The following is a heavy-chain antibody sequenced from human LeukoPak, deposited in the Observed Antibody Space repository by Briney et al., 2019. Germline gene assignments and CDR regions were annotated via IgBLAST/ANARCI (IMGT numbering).Heavy chain of an antibody. D-gene: IGHD6-25*01. CDR3: ASDVLAPARHDAFDV. V-gene: IGHV1-2*02. CDR1: GYTFTGYY. J-gene: IGHJ3*01. CDR2: INPQNGDT. Sequence: ASVKVSCKASGYTFTGYYIHWVRQAPGQGLECVGWINPQNGDTYSTEKFQGRVTMTRDTSITTAYMELRGLTDDDTAVYYCASDVLAPARHDAFDVWGQGTMVAVSS.